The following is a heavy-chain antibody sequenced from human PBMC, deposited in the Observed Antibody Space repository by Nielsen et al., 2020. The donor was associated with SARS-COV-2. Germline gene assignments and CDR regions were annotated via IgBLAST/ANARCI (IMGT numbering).Heavy chain of an antibody. Sequence: PETLSLTCTVSGGSISSYYWSWIRQPPGKGLEWIGYISNTGSTNYNPSLQSRVTISVDTSKNQFSLKLSSVTAADTAVYYCARDHGYNYAYGHYYYGMDVWGQGTTVTASS. CDR2: ISNTGST. D-gene: IGHD5-24*01. J-gene: IGHJ6*02. V-gene: IGHV4-59*01. CDR3: ARDHGYNYAYGHYYYGMDV. CDR1: GGSISSYY.